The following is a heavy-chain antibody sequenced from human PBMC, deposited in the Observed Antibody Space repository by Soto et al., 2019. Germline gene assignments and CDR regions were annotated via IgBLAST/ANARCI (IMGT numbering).Heavy chain of an antibody. CDR3: ATNIYDSSGYSYYFDY. CDR2: IYYSGST. J-gene: IGHJ4*02. CDR1: GGSISSSSYY. Sequence: SETLSLTCTVSGGSISSSSYYWGWIRQPPGKGLEWIGSIYYSGSTYYNPSLKSRVTISVDTSKNQFSLKLSSVTAADTAVYYCATNIYDSSGYSYYFDYWGQGTLVTAPQ. D-gene: IGHD3-22*01. V-gene: IGHV4-39*01.